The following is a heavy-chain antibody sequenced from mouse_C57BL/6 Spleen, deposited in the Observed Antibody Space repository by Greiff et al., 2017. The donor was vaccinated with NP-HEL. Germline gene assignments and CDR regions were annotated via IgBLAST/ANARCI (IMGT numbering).Heavy chain of an antibody. D-gene: IGHD4-1*01. CDR3: ARDWEFAY. Sequence: QVQLQQSGAELAKPGASVKLSCKASGYTFTSYWMHWVKQRPGQGLEWIGYINPSSGYTKYNQKFKVKATLTADKSSSTAYMQLSSLTYEDSAVYYCARDWEFAYWGQGTLVTVSA. CDR2: INPSSGYT. J-gene: IGHJ3*01. CDR1: GYTFTSYW. V-gene: IGHV1-7*01.